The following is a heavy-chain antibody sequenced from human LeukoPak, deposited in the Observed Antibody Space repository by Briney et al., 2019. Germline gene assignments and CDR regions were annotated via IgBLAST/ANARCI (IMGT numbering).Heavy chain of an antibody. CDR3: AKESGSRSYYTYYYYYGMDV. CDR2: ISGSGGST. CDR1: GFTFSSYA. Sequence: PGGSLRLSCAASGFTFSSYAMSWVRQAPGQGLEWVSAISGSGGSTYYADSVKGRFTISRDNSKNTLYLQMNSLRAEDTAVYYCAKESGSRSYYTYYYYYGMDVWGKGTTVTVSS. J-gene: IGHJ6*04. V-gene: IGHV3-23*01. D-gene: IGHD3-10*01.